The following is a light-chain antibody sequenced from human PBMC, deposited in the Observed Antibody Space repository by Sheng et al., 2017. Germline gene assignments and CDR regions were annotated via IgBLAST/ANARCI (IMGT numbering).Light chain of an antibody. CDR2: GAS. Sequence: IVLTQSPGTLSLSPGERATLSCRASQSVSSTYLAWYQQKPGQAPRLLIYGASSRATGIPDRFSGSGSGTDFTLTISRLEPEDSAVYYCQHYGGSPMYSFGQGTKLEIK. CDR3: QHYGGSPMYS. V-gene: IGKV3-20*01. J-gene: IGKJ2*03. CDR1: QSVSSTY.